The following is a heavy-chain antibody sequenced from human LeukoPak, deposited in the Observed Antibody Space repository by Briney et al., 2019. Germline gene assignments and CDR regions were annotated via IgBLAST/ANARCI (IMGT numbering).Heavy chain of an antibody. J-gene: IGHJ6*02. Sequence: PSETLSLTCAVYGGSFSGYYWSWIRQPPGKGLEWIGEINHSGSTNYNPSLKSRVTISVDTSKNQFSLKLSSVTAADTAVYYCARARIVVVPAAIPRAYQYYYGMDVWGQGTTVTVSS. CDR3: ARARIVVVPAAIPRAYQYYYGMDV. CDR2: INHSGST. D-gene: IGHD2-2*02. CDR1: GGSFSGYY. V-gene: IGHV4-34*01.